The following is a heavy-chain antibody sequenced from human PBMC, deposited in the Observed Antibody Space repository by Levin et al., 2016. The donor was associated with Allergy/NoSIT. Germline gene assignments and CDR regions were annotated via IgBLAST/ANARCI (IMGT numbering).Heavy chain of an antibody. CDR3: ARQGSTSWFYPDY. CDR1: GGSFSGTLHY. D-gene: IGHD2-2*01. CDR2: IHHGGQT. Sequence: SETLSLTCTVSGGSFSGTLHYWAWIRQPPGKGPEWIGSIHHGGQTFYNPSLESRVTISVDTSKNQFSLKLSSVTAADTAVYYCARQGSTSWFYPDYWGQGTLVTVSS. V-gene: IGHV4-39*01. J-gene: IGHJ4*02.